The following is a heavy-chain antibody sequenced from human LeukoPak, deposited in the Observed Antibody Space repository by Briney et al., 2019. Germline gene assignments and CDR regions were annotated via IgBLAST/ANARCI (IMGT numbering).Heavy chain of an antibody. CDR3: AKKIGTGPGHNWFDP. CDR2: ISDSGDNT. V-gene: IGHV3-23*01. D-gene: IGHD2-8*02. Sequence: GGSLRLSCAASGFNFGSYYMTWVRQAPGKGLEWVSVISDSGDNTYYADSVKGRFTVSRDNSRDTLYLQINSLRAEDTALYYCAKKIGTGPGHNWFDPWGQGTLVTVSS. J-gene: IGHJ5*02. CDR1: GFNFGSYY.